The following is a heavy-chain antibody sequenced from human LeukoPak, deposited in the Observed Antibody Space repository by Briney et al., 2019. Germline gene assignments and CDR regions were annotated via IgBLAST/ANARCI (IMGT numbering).Heavy chain of an antibody. J-gene: IGHJ3*02. CDR2: IMQDGSEE. CDR3: ARESVDNLGRSAFDM. Sequence: PGGSLRLSCAASGSTFSSYWMHWVRQAPGKGLEWVANIMQDGSEEYYVDSVKGRFAISRDNAKKSLYLQMNSLRVEGTAVYYCARESVDNLGRSAFDMWGQGTMVTVSS. V-gene: IGHV3-7*03. D-gene: IGHD3-16*01. CDR1: GSTFSSYW.